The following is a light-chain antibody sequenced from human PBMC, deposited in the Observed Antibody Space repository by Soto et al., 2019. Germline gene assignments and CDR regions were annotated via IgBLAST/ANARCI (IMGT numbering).Light chain of an antibody. J-gene: IGKJ2*01. Sequence: DIQMTQFPSINSASIGDRVTITSRASQSITNYLDWYQHRPGKAPKLLIYKASTLETGVPSRFSGSGSGTEFTLTISSLQPDDFATYYCHQHSGYSPYTFGQGTRLEIK. CDR3: HQHSGYSPYT. V-gene: IGKV1-5*03. CDR1: QSITNY. CDR2: KAS.